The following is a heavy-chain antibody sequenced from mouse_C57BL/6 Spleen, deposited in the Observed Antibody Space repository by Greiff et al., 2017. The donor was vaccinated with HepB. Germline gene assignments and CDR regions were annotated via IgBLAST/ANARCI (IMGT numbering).Heavy chain of an antibody. CDR2: ISDGGSYT. CDR3: AREVYYSTPYAMDY. Sequence: DVMLVESGGGLVKPGGSLKLSCAASGFTFSSYAMSWVRQTPEKRLEWVATISDGGSYTYYPDNVKGRFTISRDNAKNNLYLQMSHLKSEDTAMYYCAREVYYSTPYAMDYWGQGTSVTVSS. D-gene: IGHD2-5*01. V-gene: IGHV5-4*01. J-gene: IGHJ4*01. CDR1: GFTFSSYA.